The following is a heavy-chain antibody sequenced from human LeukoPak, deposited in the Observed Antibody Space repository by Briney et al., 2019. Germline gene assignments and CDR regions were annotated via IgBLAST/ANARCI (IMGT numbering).Heavy chain of an antibody. Sequence: SETLSLTCTVSGGSISSSSYYWGWIRQPPGKGLEWIGSIYYSGSTYYNPSLKSRVTISVDASKNQFSLKLSSVTAADTAVYYCATKGSGSEYYFDYWGQGTLVTVSS. D-gene: IGHD1-26*01. J-gene: IGHJ4*02. CDR1: GGSISSSSYY. CDR3: ATKGSGSEYYFDY. CDR2: IYYSGST. V-gene: IGHV4-39*01.